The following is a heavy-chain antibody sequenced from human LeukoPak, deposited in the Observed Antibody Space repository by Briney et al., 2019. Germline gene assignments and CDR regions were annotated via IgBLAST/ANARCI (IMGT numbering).Heavy chain of an antibody. Sequence: GGSLRLSCAASGFTFSNYYMSWIRQAPGKGLEWLSYISTSGGPIYYADSVEGRFTISRDNAKNSLYLQMNSLRAEDTAVYYCARSSSSSVDYWGQGTLVTVSS. CDR3: ARSSSSSVDY. CDR1: GFTFSNYY. J-gene: IGHJ4*02. D-gene: IGHD6-13*01. V-gene: IGHV3-11*01. CDR2: ISTSGGPI.